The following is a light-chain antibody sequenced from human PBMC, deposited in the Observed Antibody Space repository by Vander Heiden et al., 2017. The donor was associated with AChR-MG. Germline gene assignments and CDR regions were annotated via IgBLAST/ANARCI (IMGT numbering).Light chain of an antibody. CDR1: SSDVGGYNY. CDR2: DVS. V-gene: IGLV2-11*01. J-gene: IGLJ3*02. Sequence: QSALTQPLSVSGSPGQSVPLSCTGTSSDVGGYNYDSGYQQHPGKAPKLMIYDVSKRPSGVPDRFSGSKSGNTASLTISWLQAEEEADYYCCSDAGSYTLVFGGGTKLTVL. CDR3: CSDAGSYTLV.